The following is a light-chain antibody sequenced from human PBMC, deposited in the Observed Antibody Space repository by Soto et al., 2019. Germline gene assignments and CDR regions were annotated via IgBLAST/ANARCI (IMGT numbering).Light chain of an antibody. CDR3: QQYGSSSWT. CDR2: GAS. CDR1: QSVSSSY. V-gene: IGKV3-20*01. Sequence: EIVLTQSPGTLSLSPGERATLSCRDSQSVSSSYLAWYQQKPGQAPRLLIYGASSRATGIPDRFSGSGSGTDFTLTISRLEPEDFAVYYCQQYGSSSWTFGQGTKV. J-gene: IGKJ1*01.